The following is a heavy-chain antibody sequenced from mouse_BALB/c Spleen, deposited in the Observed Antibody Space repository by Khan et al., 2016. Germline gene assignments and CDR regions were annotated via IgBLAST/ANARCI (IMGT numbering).Heavy chain of an antibody. D-gene: IGHD2-14*01. CDR1: DYTFTDFS. CDR3: ARHYRYDGGVY. V-gene: IGHV9-2-1*01. CDR2: INTETGEP. Sequence: QIQLVQSGPELKKPGETVKISCKASDYTFTDFSMHWVKQAPGKGLKWMAWINTETGEPTYADDFKGRFAFSLETSASTAYLQINDLKNEDTATYFCARHYRYDGGVYWGQGTILTVSS. J-gene: IGHJ2*01.